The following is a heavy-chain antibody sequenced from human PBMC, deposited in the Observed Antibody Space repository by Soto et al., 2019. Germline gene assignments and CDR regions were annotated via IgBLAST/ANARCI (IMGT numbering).Heavy chain of an antibody. D-gene: IGHD3-3*01. CDR2: ISYDGSNK. J-gene: IGHJ4*02. CDR1: GFTFSSYG. CDR3: ANSFGVVNNLDY. Sequence: QVQLVESGGGVVQPGRSLRLSCAASGFTFSSYGMHWVRQAPGKGLEGVAVISYDGSNKYYADSVKGRFTISRDNSKNTLYLQMNSLRAEDTAVYYCANSFGVVNNLDYWGQGTLVTVSS. V-gene: IGHV3-30*18.